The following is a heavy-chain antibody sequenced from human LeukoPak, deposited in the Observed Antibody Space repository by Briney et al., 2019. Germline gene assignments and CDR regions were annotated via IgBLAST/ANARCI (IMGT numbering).Heavy chain of an antibody. J-gene: IGHJ5*02. V-gene: IGHV3-74*01. CDR3: ARGGAAAGIHNCFDP. Sequence: GGSLRLSCAASGFTFSSYWMHWVRQAPGKGLVWVSRIKSDGSSTTYADSVKGRFTISRDNAKNTLYLQMNSLRAEDTAVYYFARGGAAAGIHNCFDPWGQGTLVTVSS. CDR2: IKSDGSST. D-gene: IGHD6-13*01. CDR1: GFTFSSYW.